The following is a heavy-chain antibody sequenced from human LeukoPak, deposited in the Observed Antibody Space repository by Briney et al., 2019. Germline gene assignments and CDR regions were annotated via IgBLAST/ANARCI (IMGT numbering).Heavy chain of an antibody. D-gene: IGHD6-19*01. CDR3: ARVYRSGDFDY. CDR2: ISSSTYI. V-gene: IGHV3-21*01. J-gene: IGHJ4*02. Sequence: GGSLRLSCAASGFTFSSYSMNWVRQAPGKGLEWVSSISSSTYIYYTDSVKGRFTISRDNAKNSLYLQMNSLRAEDTAVYYCARVYRSGDFDYWGQGTLVTVSS. CDR1: GFTFSSYS.